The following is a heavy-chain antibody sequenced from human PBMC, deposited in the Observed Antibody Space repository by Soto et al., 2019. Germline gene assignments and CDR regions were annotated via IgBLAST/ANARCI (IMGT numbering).Heavy chain of an antibody. Sequence: EVQLVESGGGLVQPGGSLRLSCAASGFTLSGRSMHWVRQAPGKGLVWVSGIDNAGTDSTYADSVKGRFTSSRVNAKNMLDLKMNRLRVENTAVYYCARGLFGPDVWGKGTTVTVSS. CDR2: IDNAGTDS. D-gene: IGHD3-10*02. CDR3: ARGLFGPDV. CDR1: GFTLSGRS. V-gene: IGHV3-74*01. J-gene: IGHJ6*04.